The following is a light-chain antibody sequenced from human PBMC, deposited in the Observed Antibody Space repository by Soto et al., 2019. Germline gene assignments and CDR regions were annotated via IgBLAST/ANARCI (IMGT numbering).Light chain of an antibody. CDR1: QSVLYSSNNKNY. Sequence: DIVMTQSPDSLDVSLGERATINCKSSQSVLYSSNNKNYLAWYQQKPGQPPKLLIYWASTRESGVPDRFSGSGSGTDFTLTISSLQAEDVAVYYCQQYYSTPWTFGQGTTVEIK. CDR2: WAS. J-gene: IGKJ1*01. V-gene: IGKV4-1*01. CDR3: QQYYSTPWT.